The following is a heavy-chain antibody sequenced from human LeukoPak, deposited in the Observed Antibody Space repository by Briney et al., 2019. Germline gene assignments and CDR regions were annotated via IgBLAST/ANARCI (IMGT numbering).Heavy chain of an antibody. CDR2: INHSGST. D-gene: IGHD2-2*01. CDR1: GGSFSGYY. Sequence: SETLSLTCAVYGGSFSGYYWSWIRQPSGKGLEWIGEINHSGSTNYNPSLKSRVTISVDTSKNQFSLKLSSVTAADTAVYYCARKRIGYCSSTSCYGRYNWFDPWGQGTLVTVSS. J-gene: IGHJ5*02. CDR3: ARKRIGYCSSTSCYGRYNWFDP. V-gene: IGHV4-34*01.